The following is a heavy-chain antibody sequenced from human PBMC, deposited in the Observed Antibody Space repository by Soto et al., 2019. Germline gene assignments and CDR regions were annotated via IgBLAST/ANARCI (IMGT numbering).Heavy chain of an antibody. D-gene: IGHD5-12*01. CDR2: ISSSSSTI. Sequence: PGGSLRLSCAASGFTFSSYSMNWVRQAPGKGLEWVSYISSSSSTIYYADSVKGRFTISRDNAKNSLYLQMNSLRAEDTAVYYCARDWEYSGYDLFDYWGQGTLVTVSS. CDR1: GFTFSSYS. J-gene: IGHJ4*02. V-gene: IGHV3-48*01. CDR3: ARDWEYSGYDLFDY.